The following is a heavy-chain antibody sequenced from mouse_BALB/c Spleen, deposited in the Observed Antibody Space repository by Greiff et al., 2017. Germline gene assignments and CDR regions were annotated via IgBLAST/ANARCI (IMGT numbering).Heavy chain of an antibody. Sequence: EVKLVESGGGLVKPGGSLKLSCAASGFTFSSYTMSWVRQTPEKRLEWVATISSGGSYTYYPDSVKGRFTISRDNAKNTLYLQMSSLKSEDTAMYYCTRGLLRPRYFDYWGQGTTLTVSS. J-gene: IGHJ2*01. D-gene: IGHD1-2*01. CDR2: ISSGGSYT. CDR1: GFTFSSYT. V-gene: IGHV5-6-4*01. CDR3: TRGLLRPRYFDY.